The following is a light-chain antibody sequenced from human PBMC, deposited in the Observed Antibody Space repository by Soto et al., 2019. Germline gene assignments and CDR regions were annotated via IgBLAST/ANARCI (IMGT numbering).Light chain of an antibody. CDR3: GTWDSSLSIFV. CDR2: END. CDR1: SSNSGNYY. J-gene: IGLJ1*01. Sequence: QSVLTQPPSVSAAPGQKVTMSCSGGSSNSGNYYVSWHQQLPGTAPKLLIYENDKRPSGIPDRFSGSKSGTSATLGITGLQTGDEADYYCGTWDSSLSIFVFGTGTKVTVL. V-gene: IGLV1-51*02.